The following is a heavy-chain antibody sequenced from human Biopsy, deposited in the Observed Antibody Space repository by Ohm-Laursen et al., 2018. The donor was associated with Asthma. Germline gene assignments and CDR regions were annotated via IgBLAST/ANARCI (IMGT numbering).Heavy chain of an antibody. D-gene: IGHD3-9*01. V-gene: IGHV1-3*04. CDR1: GYNFISFA. Sequence: ASVKVSCKASGYNFISFAIHWVRQAPGQRLEWMGWVNTGNGDTKYSQKFQGRVTITRDTSASTAYMELRSLRSEDTATYYWARTYYDFLTGQVKDVFGVWGQGTMVTVSS. CDR3: ARTYYDFLTGQVKDVFGV. CDR2: VNTGNGDT. J-gene: IGHJ3*01.